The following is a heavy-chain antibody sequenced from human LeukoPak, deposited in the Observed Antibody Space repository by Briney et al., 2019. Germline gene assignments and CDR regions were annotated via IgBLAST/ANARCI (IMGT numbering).Heavy chain of an antibody. Sequence: ASVKVSCKASGYTFTSYDINWVRQATGRGLEWMGWMNPNSGNTGYAQKFQGRVTMTRNTSISTAYMELSSLRSEDTAVYYCARISRYDSSGYYYYFDYWGQGTLVTVSS. J-gene: IGHJ4*02. CDR1: GYTFTSYD. V-gene: IGHV1-8*01. CDR2: MNPNSGNT. D-gene: IGHD3-22*01. CDR3: ARISRYDSSGYYYYFDY.